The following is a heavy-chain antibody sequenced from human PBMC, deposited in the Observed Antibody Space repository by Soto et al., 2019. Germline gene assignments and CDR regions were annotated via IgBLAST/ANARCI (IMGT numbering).Heavy chain of an antibody. Sequence: GPTLVNPTQTLTLTCTFSGFSLSTSGVGVGWIRQPPGKALEWLALIYWDDDKRYSPSLKSRLTITKDTSKDQVVLTMTNMDPVDTATYYCAHRGYCSGGSCYSVWFDPWGQGTLVTVSS. J-gene: IGHJ5*02. CDR3: AHRGYCSGGSCYSVWFDP. V-gene: IGHV2-5*02. D-gene: IGHD2-15*01. CDR2: IYWDDDK. CDR1: GFSLSTSGVG.